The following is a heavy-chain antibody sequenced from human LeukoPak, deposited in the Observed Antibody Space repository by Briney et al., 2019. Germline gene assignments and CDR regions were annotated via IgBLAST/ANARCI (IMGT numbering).Heavy chain of an antibody. D-gene: IGHD6-13*01. Sequence: PSETLSLTCTVSGGSISSSYWSWVRQPPGKGLEWIGYIDNSGSTNYNPSLKSRVTISLDTSKNQFSPKLSSVTAADTAVYYCARVRISSSGDHDAFDIWGQGTMVTVSS. CDR3: ARVRISSSGDHDAFDI. V-gene: IGHV4-59*01. CDR2: IDNSGST. J-gene: IGHJ3*02. CDR1: GGSISSSY.